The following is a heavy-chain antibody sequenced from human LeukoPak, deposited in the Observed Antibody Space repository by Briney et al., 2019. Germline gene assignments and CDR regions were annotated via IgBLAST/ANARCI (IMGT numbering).Heavy chain of an antibody. V-gene: IGHV1-2*02. J-gene: IGHJ3*02. CDR1: GYAFTGYC. CDR3: AGTMIVVVNAFDI. D-gene: IGHD3-22*01. Sequence: ASVKVSCKASGYAFTGYCMHWVRQAPGQGLEWMGGINPNSGGTNYAQNFQGRVTMTRDTSISTAYMELSRLRSDDTAVYYCAGTMIVVVNAFDIWGQGPMVTVSS. CDR2: INPNSGGT.